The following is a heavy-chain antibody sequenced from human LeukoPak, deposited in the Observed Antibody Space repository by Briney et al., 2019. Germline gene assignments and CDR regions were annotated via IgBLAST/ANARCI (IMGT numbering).Heavy chain of an antibody. D-gene: IGHD2-15*01. J-gene: IGHJ4*02. CDR3: TTDRSYCNAVSCYYGAFDF. CDR2: IKSKTDGGTT. V-gene: IGHV3-15*01. CDR1: GFTSSNAW. Sequence: GGSLRRSCAASGFTSSNAWMSWVRQAPGKGLEWVGRIKSKTDGGTTDYAAPVKGRFTISRDDSKNTLYLQMNSLKTKDTNVYYCTTDRSYCNAVSCYYGAFDFGGQGTLVTV.